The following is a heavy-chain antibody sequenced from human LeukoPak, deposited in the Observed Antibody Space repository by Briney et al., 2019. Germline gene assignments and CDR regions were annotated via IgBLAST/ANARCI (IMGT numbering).Heavy chain of an antibody. Sequence: PGGSLRLSCAASGFTFSDYYMSWIRQAPGKGLEWVSYISSSGSTIYYADSVKGRFTISRDNAKNSLYLQMNSLRAEDTAVYYCARESKRGMATISDYWGQGTLVTVSS. CDR1: GFTFSDYY. CDR2: ISSSGSTI. J-gene: IGHJ4*02. CDR3: ARESKRGMATISDY. V-gene: IGHV3-11*01. D-gene: IGHD5-24*01.